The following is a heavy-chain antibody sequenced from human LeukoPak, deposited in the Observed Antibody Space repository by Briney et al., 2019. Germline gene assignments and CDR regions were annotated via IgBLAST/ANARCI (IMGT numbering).Heavy chain of an antibody. Sequence: GGSLRLSCAASGFTFSTYDMSWVRQAPGKGLEWVSTVANSGVDTYYADSVRGRFTISRDNSRNTVHLQINSLRAEDTAVYYCAKSHSVAQRGYFDYWGQGTLVTVSS. CDR3: AKSHSVAQRGYFDY. CDR1: GFTFSTYD. V-gene: IGHV3-23*01. D-gene: IGHD4-23*01. CDR2: VANSGVDT. J-gene: IGHJ4*02.